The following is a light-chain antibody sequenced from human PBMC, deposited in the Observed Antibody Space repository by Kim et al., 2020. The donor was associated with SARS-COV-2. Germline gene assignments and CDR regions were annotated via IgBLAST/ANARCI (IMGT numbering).Light chain of an antibody. V-gene: IGKV1-5*01. J-gene: IGKJ1*01. Sequence: SAPVGDSVTITCRSIQSISSWLACYQQKPENAPQLLIYDASSLESGVPSMFSGSGSGTEFTLTISSLQPDDFATYYCHQYNSYSTFGQGTKVDIK. CDR1: QSISSW. CDR3: HQYNSYST. CDR2: DAS.